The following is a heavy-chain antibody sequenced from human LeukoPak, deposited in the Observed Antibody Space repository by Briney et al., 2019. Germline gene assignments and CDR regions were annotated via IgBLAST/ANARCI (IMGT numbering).Heavy chain of an antibody. D-gene: IGHD3-22*01. CDR1: GYTFTSYY. CDR2: INPSGGST. V-gene: IGHV1-46*03. J-gene: IGHJ4*02. Sequence: ASVKVSCKASGYTFTSYYMHWVRQAPGQGREWMGIINPSGGSTSYAQKFQGRVTMTRDTSTSTVYMELSSLRSEDTAVYYCAREVSGYYDSSGYPCLAYWGQGTLVTVSS. CDR3: AREVSGYYDSSGYPCLAY.